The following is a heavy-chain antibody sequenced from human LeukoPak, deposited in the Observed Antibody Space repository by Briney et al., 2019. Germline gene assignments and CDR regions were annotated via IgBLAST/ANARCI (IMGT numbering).Heavy chain of an antibody. V-gene: IGHV4-59*12. D-gene: IGHD6-25*01. J-gene: IGHJ4*02. CDR2: IYYSGST. CDR1: GGSISSFY. CDR3: AREGGFYRPLDY. Sequence: PSETLSLTCTVSGGSISSFYWNWIRQPPGKGLEWIGDIYYSGSTNYNPSLKSRVTMSVDLSENHVSLKLTSVTAADTAVYYCAREGGFYRPLDYSGQGTLVTVSS.